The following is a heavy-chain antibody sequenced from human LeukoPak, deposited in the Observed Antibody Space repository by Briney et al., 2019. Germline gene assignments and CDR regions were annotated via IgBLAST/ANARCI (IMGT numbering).Heavy chain of an antibody. CDR2: IWYDGSNK. CDR3: ARDLTGRKYFDY. Sequence: GRSLRLSCAASGFTFSSYGMHWVRQAPGKGLEWVAVIWYDGSNKYYADSVKGRFTISRDNSKNTLYLQMNSLRAEDTAVYYCARDLTGRKYFDYWGQGTLVTVSS. D-gene: IGHD3-9*01. CDR1: GFTFSSYG. V-gene: IGHV3-33*01. J-gene: IGHJ4*02.